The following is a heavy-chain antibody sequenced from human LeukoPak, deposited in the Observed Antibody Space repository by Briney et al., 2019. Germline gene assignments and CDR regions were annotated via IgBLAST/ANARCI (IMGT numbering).Heavy chain of an antibody. V-gene: IGHV3-9*01. CDR1: GFTFDDYA. J-gene: IGHJ5*02. CDR3: AKDKDENWFDP. CDR2: ISWNSGSI. Sequence: PGGSLRLSCAASGFTFDDYAMHWVRQAPGKGLEWVSGISWNSGSIGYADSAKGRFTISRDNAKNSLYLQMNSLRAEDTALYYCAKDKDENWFDPWGQGTLVTVSS.